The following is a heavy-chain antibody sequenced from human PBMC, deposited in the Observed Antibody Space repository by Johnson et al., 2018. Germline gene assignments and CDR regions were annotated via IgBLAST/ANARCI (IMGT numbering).Heavy chain of an antibody. Sequence: EVQLVESGGGLVKPGRSLRLSCTASGFTFGDYAMSWFRQAPGKGLEWVGLIRSKAYGETTEYAASVKDRFTISRDDSKSIAYLQMNSLKIEDTAVYYFTRDLTGRMTGYYPHYYYGMDGWGQGTTVTVSS. V-gene: IGHV3-49*05. CDR2: IRSKAYGETT. CDR3: TRDLTGRMTGYYPHYYYGMDG. J-gene: IGHJ6*02. CDR1: GFTFGDYA. D-gene: IGHD3-9*01.